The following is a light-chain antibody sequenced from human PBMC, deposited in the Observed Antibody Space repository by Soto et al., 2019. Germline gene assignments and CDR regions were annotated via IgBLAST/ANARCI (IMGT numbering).Light chain of an antibody. J-gene: IGKJ1*01. Sequence: EIVLTQSPGTLSLSPGEGATLSCRASQSVGGTFLACYQQKGGQAPRLLIHGASNRATGIPDRFSGSGSGTDFTLTISRLEPEDSAVYYCQQYGSSPWTFGQGTKVAIK. CDR2: GAS. CDR1: QSVGGTF. V-gene: IGKV3-20*01. CDR3: QQYGSSPWT.